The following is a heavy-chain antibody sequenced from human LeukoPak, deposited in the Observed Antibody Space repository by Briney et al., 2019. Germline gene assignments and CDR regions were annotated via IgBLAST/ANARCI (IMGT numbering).Heavy chain of an antibody. CDR1: GGSFSGYY. J-gene: IGHJ3*02. D-gene: IGHD4-17*01. CDR3: VTTVTHDAFDI. Sequence: SETLSLTCAVYGGSFSGYYWSWIRQPPGKGLEWIGEINHSGSTNYNPSLKSRVTISVDTSKNQFSLKLSSVTAADTAVYYCVTTVTHDAFDIWGQGTMVTVSS. CDR2: INHSGST. V-gene: IGHV4-34*01.